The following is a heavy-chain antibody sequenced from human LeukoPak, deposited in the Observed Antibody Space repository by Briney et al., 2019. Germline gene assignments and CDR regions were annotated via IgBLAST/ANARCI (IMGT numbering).Heavy chain of an antibody. Sequence: GGSLRLSCAASGFTFSSYGMHWVRQAPGKGLEWVAFIRYDGSNKYYADSVKGRFTISRDNSKNTLYLQMNSLRDEDTAVYYCASDSSGWSALDYWGRGTLVTVSS. CDR2: IRYDGSNK. CDR1: GFTFSSYG. D-gene: IGHD6-19*01. CDR3: ASDSSGWSALDY. V-gene: IGHV3-30*02. J-gene: IGHJ4*02.